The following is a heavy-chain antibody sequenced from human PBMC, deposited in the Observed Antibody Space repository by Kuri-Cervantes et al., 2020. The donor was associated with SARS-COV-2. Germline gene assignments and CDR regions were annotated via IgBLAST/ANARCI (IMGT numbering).Heavy chain of an antibody. Sequence: GGSLRLSCKASGVNLSSYAIAWVRQAPGQGLEWMGRIIPIYGTTNYAQKVQGRVTITADESTNTAYMEMSSLRSEDTAIYYCAGDAMIITLFGLENWVDAWGQGTLVTVSS. CDR1: GVNLSSYA. CDR2: IIPIYGTT. CDR3: AGDAMIITLFGLENWVDA. J-gene: IGHJ5*02. V-gene: IGHV1-69*15. D-gene: IGHD3/OR15-3a*01.